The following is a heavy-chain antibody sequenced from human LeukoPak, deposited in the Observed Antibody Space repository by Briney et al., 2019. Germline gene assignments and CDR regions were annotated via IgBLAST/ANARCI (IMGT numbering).Heavy chain of an antibody. CDR3: ARGVPVRFLVWFKSHNWFDP. CDR1: GGSFSGYY. J-gene: IGHJ5*02. Sequence: SETLSLTCAVYGGSFSGYYWSWIRQPPGKGLEWIGEINHSGSTNYNPSLKSRVTISVDTSKNQFSLKLSSVTAADTAVYYCARGVPVRFLVWFKSHNWFDPWGQGTLVTVSS. D-gene: IGHD3-3*01. V-gene: IGHV4-34*01. CDR2: INHSGST.